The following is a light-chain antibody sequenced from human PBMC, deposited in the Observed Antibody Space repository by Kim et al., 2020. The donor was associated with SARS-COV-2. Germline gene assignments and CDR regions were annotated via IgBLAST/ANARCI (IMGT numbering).Light chain of an antibody. CDR1: SSNIGAGYD. Sequence: QRVTNSCPGSSSNIGAGYDVHWYQQLPGTAPKVLIYGNSTRPSGVPDRFSGSKSVTSASLAITGLQAEDEADYYCQSYDSSLSGTVFGGGTKLTVL. J-gene: IGLJ2*01. CDR3: QSYDSSLSGTV. CDR2: GNS. V-gene: IGLV1-40*01.